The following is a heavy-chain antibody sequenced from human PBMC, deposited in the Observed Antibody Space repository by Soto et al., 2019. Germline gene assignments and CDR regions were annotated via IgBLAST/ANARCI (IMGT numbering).Heavy chain of an antibody. CDR2: IVPRFGSP. D-gene: IGHD3-16*01. CDR1: GGTFSDYA. J-gene: IGHJ6*02. CDR3: TRDRIQLRLGKCSFNGMDV. V-gene: IGHV1-69*06. Sequence: QVQLVQSGAEVRKPGSSLRVSCKASGGTFSDYAFSWVRQAPGQGLEWMGGIVPRFGSPNYAQKFGGRVTITADTSSSTVYMALSSLTFDDTAVYFCTRDRIQLRLGKCSFNGMDVWGQGTTIIVSS.